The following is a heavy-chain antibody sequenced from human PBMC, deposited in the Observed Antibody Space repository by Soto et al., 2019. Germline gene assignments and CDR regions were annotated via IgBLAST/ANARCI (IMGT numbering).Heavy chain of an antibody. CDR2: INHSGST. J-gene: IGHJ4*02. CDR1: GGSFSGYY. Sequence: QVQLQQWGAGLLKPSETLSLTCAVYGGSFSGYYWSWIRQPPGKGLEWIGEINHSGSTNYNPSLKSRVPISVDTSKNQFSLKLSSVTAADTAVYYCARGSPGKFDYWGQGPLVTVSS. V-gene: IGHV4-34*01. CDR3: ARGSPGKFDY.